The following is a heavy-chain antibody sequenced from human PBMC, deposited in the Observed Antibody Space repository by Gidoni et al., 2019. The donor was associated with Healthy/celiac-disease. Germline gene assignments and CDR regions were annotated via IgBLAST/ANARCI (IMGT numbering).Heavy chain of an antibody. Sequence: QVQLVRAGGSLVKPGGALRRHCATSGSPFSAYYMSWLSQAPGKGPEWVSYIRSSSRYTNYADSVKGRFTISRDNAKNSLYLQMNSLIDEDTAVYYCARDLGITGMGFGLYGMDVWGQGTTVTVSS. CDR1: GSPFSAYY. CDR2: IRSSSRYT. V-gene: IGHV3-11*06. D-gene: IGHD1-20*01. J-gene: IGHJ6*02. CDR3: ARDLGITGMGFGLYGMDV.